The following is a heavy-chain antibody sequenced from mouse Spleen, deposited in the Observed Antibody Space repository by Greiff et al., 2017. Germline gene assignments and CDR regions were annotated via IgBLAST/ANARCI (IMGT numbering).Heavy chain of an antibody. V-gene: IGHV3-6*01. CDR3: ARGGIHYYFDY. J-gene: IGHJ2*01. CDR1: GYSITSGYY. CDR2: ISYDGSN. D-gene: IGHD1-2*01. Sequence: ESGPGLVKPSQSLSLTCSVTGYSITSGYYWNWIRQFPGNKLEWMGYISYDGSNNYNPSLKNRISITRDTSKNQFFLKLNSVTTEDTATYYCARGGIHYYFDYWGQGTTLTVSS.